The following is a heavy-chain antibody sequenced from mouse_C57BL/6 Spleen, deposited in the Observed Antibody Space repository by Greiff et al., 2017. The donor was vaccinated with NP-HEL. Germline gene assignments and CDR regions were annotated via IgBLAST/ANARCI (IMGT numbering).Heavy chain of an antibody. CDR2: ISDGGSYT. D-gene: IGHD2-3*01. Sequence: EVKLVESGGGLVKPGGSLKLSCAASGFTFSSYAMSWVRQTPEKRLEWVATISDGGSYTYYPDNVKGRFTISRDNAKNNLYLQMSHLKSEDTAMYYCARVDGYYGDYAMDYWGQGTSVTVSS. CDR1: GFTFSSYA. J-gene: IGHJ4*01. CDR3: ARVDGYYGDYAMDY. V-gene: IGHV5-4*03.